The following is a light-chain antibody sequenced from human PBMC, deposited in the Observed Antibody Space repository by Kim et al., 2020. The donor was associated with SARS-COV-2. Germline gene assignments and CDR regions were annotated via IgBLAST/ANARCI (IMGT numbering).Light chain of an antibody. Sequence: FVSPGERATLTCRASQRLNSNLAWYQQKPGQAPRLLIYAASTRATGIPARFSGSGTATEFTLTISSLRSEDFAVYYCQQYNDWPTFGQGTKVDIK. J-gene: IGKJ1*01. CDR2: AAS. CDR3: QQYNDWPT. V-gene: IGKV3-15*01. CDR1: QRLNSN.